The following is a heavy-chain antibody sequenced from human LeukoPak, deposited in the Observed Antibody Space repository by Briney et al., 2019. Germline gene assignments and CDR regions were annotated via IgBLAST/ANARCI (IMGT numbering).Heavy chain of an antibody. CDR2: IYYSGST. Sequence: SETLSLTCTVSGGSISSYYWSWIRQPPGKGLEWIGYIYYSGSTNYNPSLKSRVTISVDTSKNQFSLKLSSVTAADTAVYYCARGQDGGSPRSTYGVDVWGQGTTVSVSS. CDR1: GGSISSYY. J-gene: IGHJ6*02. CDR3: ARGQDGGSPRSTYGVDV. V-gene: IGHV4-59*01. D-gene: IGHD2-15*01.